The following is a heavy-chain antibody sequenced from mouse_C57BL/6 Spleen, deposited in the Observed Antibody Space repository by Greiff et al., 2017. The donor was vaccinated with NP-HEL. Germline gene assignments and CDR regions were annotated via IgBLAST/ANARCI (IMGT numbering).Heavy chain of an antibody. V-gene: IGHV5-4*01. CDR3: AREDYGSRYFDV. J-gene: IGHJ1*03. D-gene: IGHD1-1*01. CDR2: ISDGGSYT. CDR1: GFTFSSYA. Sequence: EVMLVESGGGLVKPGGSLKLSCAASGFTFSSYAMSWVHQTPEKRLEWVATISDGGSYTYYPDNVKGRFTISRDNAKNNLYLQMSHLKSEDTAMYYCAREDYGSRYFDVWGTGTTVTVSS.